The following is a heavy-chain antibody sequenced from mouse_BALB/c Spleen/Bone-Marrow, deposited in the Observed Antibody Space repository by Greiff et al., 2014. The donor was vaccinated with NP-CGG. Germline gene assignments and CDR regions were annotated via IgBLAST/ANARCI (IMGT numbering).Heavy chain of an antibody. D-gene: IGHD2-1*01. J-gene: IGHJ4*01. Sequence: EVQLQQSGAELVKPGASVKLSCTASGFNIKDTYMHWVKQRPEQGLEWIGRIDPANGNTKYDPKFQGKATITADTSSNTAYLQLSSLTSEDTAVYYGANYYGNYYAMDYWGQGTSVTVSS. CDR1: GFNIKDTY. V-gene: IGHV14-3*02. CDR2: IDPANGNT. CDR3: ANYYGNYYAMDY.